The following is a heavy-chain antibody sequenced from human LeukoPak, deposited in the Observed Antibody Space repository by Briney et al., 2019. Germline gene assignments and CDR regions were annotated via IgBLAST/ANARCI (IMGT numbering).Heavy chain of an antibody. CDR2: IYYSGST. Sequence: PSETLSLTCTVSGGSISSYYWSWLRQPPGKGLEWIGYIYYSGSTNYNPSLKSRVTISVDTSKNQFSLKLSSVTAADTAVYYCARDQGRGYCTSTSCSYYYYGMDVWGQGTTVTVSS. CDR3: ARDQGRGYCTSTSCSYYYYGMDV. V-gene: IGHV4-59*01. J-gene: IGHJ6*02. CDR1: GGSISSYY. D-gene: IGHD2-2*03.